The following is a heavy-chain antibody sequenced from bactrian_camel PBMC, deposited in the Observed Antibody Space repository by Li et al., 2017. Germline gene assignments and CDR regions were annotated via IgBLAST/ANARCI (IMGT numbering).Heavy chain of an antibody. CDR2: IYSDGSIT. J-gene: IGHJ4*01. V-gene: IGHV3S31*01. D-gene: IGHD5*01. Sequence: VQLVESGGGLVQPGGSLRLSCAASGFSFSNYAMGWVRQAPGKGLEWISAIYSDGSITYYADSLKGRNTISRDNAKNTLYLQLNSLKTEDTAMYYCAAALIYVTGAYNYWGQGTQVTVS. CDR1: GFSFSNYA. CDR3: AAALIYVTGAYNY.